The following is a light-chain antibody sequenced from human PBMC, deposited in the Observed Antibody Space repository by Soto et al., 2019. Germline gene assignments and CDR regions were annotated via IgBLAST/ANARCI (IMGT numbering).Light chain of an antibody. CDR2: DVS. CDR1: SSDVGGYNY. J-gene: IGLJ1*01. Sequence: SALTQPASVSWSPGQSITISCTGTSSDVGGYNYVSWHQQHPGKAPKLMIYDVSNRPSGVSNRFSGSKSGNTASLTISGLQAEDEADYYCSSYTSSSTYVFGNGTKVTVL. CDR3: SSYTSSSTYV. V-gene: IGLV2-14*01.